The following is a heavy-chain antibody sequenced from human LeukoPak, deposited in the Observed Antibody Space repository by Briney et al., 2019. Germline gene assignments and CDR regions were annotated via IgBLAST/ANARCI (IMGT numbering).Heavy chain of an antibody. D-gene: IGHD3-22*01. CDR1: GFTFSSYW. J-gene: IGHJ4*02. CDR3: ARSGRVRYYYDSSGYFDY. Sequence: GGSLRLSCAASGFTFSSYWMHWVRQAPGKGLVWVSRINSDGSSTSYADSVKGRFTISRDNAKNTLYLQMNSLRAEDTAVYYCARSGRVRYYYDSSGYFDYWGQGTLVTVSS. CDR2: INSDGSST. V-gene: IGHV3-74*01.